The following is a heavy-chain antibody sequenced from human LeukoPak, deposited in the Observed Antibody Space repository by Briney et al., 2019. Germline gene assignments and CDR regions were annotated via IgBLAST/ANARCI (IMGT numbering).Heavy chain of an antibody. CDR2: ISGSGGST. Sequence: GGSLRLSCAASGFTFSSYAMSWVRQAPGKGLEWVSSISGSGGSTNYADSVKGRLTISRDNSKNTLYLRMNSLRAEDTAVYYCAKDSQYYSSSPIDAFDIWGQGTMVTVSS. D-gene: IGHD6-13*01. J-gene: IGHJ3*02. V-gene: IGHV3-23*01. CDR1: GFTFSSYA. CDR3: AKDSQYYSSSPIDAFDI.